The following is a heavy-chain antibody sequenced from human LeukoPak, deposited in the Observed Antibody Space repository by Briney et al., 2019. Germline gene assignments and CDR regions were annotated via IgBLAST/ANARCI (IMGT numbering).Heavy chain of an antibody. V-gene: IGHV4-39*01. J-gene: IGHJ4*02. Sequence: PSETLSLTCTVSGGSISSSSYYWGWIRQPPGKGLEWIGSIYYSGSTYYNPSLKSRVTISVDTSKNQFSLKLSSVTAADTAVYYCARFHGDVAYWGQGTLVTVSS. CDR2: IYYSGST. CDR3: ARFHGDVAY. CDR1: GGSISSSSYY. D-gene: IGHD7-27*01.